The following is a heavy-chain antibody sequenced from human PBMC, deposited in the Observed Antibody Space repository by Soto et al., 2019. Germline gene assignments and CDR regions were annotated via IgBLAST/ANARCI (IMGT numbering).Heavy chain of an antibody. V-gene: IGHV6-1*01. CDR1: GDSVSSNSAA. D-gene: IGHD6-13*01. Sequence: SQTLSLTCAISGDSVSSNSAAWNWIRQSPSRGLEWLGRTYYRSKWYNDYAVSVKSRITINPDTSKNQFSLQLNSVTPEDTAVYYFARGLSGKPAGGRDNGFSPGGQGTLVTVSS. CDR2: TYYRSKWYN. CDR3: ARGLSGKPAGGRDNGFSP. J-gene: IGHJ5*02.